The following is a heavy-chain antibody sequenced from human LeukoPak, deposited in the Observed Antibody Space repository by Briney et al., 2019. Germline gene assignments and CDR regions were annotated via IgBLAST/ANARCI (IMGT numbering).Heavy chain of an antibody. CDR1: GFTFSSYG. Sequence: GGSLRLSCAASGFTFSSYGMSWVRQAPGKGLEWVSAISGSGGSTYYADSVKGRFTISRDNSKNTLSLQMNSLRAEDTAIYYCAKASNTWNYFDYWGQGTLVTVSS. V-gene: IGHV3-23*01. J-gene: IGHJ4*02. D-gene: IGHD1-1*01. CDR3: AKASNTWNYFDY. CDR2: ISGSGGST.